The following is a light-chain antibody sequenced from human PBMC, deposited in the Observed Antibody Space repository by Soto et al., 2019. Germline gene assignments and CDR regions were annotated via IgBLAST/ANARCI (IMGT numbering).Light chain of an antibody. V-gene: IGLV2-14*01. J-gene: IGLJ1*01. CDR1: SSDVGGYNY. Sequence: QSVLTQPAPVSGSPGQSITISCTATSSDVGGYNYVSWYQQHPGKAPKLMIYDVSNRPSGVSNRFSGSKSGNTASLTISGLQAEDEADYYCSSYTSSSTYVFGTGTKVTV. CDR2: DVS. CDR3: SSYTSSSTYV.